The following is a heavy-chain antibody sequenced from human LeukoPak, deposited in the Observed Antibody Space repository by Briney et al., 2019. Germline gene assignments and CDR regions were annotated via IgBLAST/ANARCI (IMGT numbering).Heavy chain of an antibody. CDR1: GFTFSSYD. V-gene: IGHV3-13*01. J-gene: IGHJ3*02. D-gene: IGHD6-13*01. Sequence: GGSLRLSCAASGFTFSSYDMHWVRQATGKGLEWVSAIGTAGDTYYPGSVKGRFTISRENAKNSLYLQMNSLRAGDTAVYYCARGGQQPDAFDIWGQGKMVTVSS. CDR3: ARGGQQPDAFDI. CDR2: IGTAGDT.